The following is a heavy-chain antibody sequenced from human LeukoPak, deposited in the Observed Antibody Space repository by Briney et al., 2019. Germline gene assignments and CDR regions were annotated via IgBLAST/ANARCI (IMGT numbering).Heavy chain of an antibody. D-gene: IGHD3-9*01. V-gene: IGHV1-18*01. Sequence: ASVKLSCKTSGYTFTNYAITWVRQAPGQGLEWMGWISTYNGNTNYAQTLQGRVTMTADTSTSTAYMEMRSLRSDDTAVYYCARDFRNTGYADYWGQGTLVTVSS. CDR2: ISTYNGNT. J-gene: IGHJ4*02. CDR3: ARDFRNTGYADY. CDR1: GYTFTNYA.